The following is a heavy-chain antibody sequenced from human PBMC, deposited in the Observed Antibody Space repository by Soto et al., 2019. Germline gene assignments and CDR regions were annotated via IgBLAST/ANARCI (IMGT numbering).Heavy chain of an antibody. CDR2: ISGSGGST. J-gene: IGHJ4*02. CDR3: ANSEPYDYGDPGNYFDY. D-gene: IGHD4-17*01. V-gene: IGHV3-23*01. CDR1: GFTFSSYA. Sequence: PGGSLRLSCAASGFTFSSYAMSWVRQAPGKGLEWVSAISGSGGSTYYADSVKGRFTISRDNSKNTLYLQMNSLRAEDTAVYYCANSEPYDYGDPGNYFDYWGQGTLVTVSS.